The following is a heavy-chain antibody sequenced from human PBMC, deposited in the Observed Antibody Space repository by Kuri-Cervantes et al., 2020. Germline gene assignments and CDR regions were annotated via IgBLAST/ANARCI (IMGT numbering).Heavy chain of an antibody. CDR3: AKDTYSGYDWVFDY. V-gene: IGHV3-9*01. J-gene: IGHJ4*03. CDR2: ISWNSGSI. Sequence: SLKISCAASGFTFSSYAMSWVRQAPGKGLEWVSGISWNSGSIGYADSVKGRFTISRDNAKNSLYLQMNSLRAEDTALYYCAKDTYSGYDWVFDYWGQGTTVTVSS. D-gene: IGHD5-12*01. CDR1: GFTFSSYA.